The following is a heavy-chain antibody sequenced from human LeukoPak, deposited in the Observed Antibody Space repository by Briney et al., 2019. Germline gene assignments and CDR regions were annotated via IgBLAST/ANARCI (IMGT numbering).Heavy chain of an antibody. D-gene: IGHD3-3*01. V-gene: IGHV3-23*01. Sequence: GGSLRLSCAASGITFSSYAMTWVRQAPGKGLEWVSSISASGGDTYYADSVKGRFTISRDNSKNTLYLQMNSLRAEDTAVYYCAKDPLGGFLEWFFDYWGQGTLVSVSP. CDR3: AKDPLGGFLEWFFDY. CDR1: GITFSSYA. CDR2: ISASGGDT. J-gene: IGHJ4*02.